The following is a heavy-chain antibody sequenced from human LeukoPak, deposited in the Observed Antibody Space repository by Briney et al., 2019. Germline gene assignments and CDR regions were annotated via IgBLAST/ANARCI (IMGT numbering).Heavy chain of an antibody. CDR1: GFTFSSYA. V-gene: IGHV3-30*04. CDR2: ISYDGSNK. D-gene: IGHD3-9*01. J-gene: IGHJ4*02. CDR3: ARADDILTGYADY. Sequence: PGGSLRLSCAASGFTFSSYAMHWVRQAPGKGLEWVAVISYDGSNKYYADSVKGRFTISRDNAKNSLYLQMNSLRDEDTAVYYCARADDILTGYADYWGQGTLVTVSS.